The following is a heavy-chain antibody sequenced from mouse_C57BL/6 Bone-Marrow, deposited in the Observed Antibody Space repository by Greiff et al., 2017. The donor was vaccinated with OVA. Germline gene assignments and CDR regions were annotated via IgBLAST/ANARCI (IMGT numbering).Heavy chain of an antibody. CDR1: GFSLTSYG. CDR2: IWSGGST. V-gene: IGHV2-2*01. Sequence: VQLQESGPGLVQPSQRLSITCTVSGFSLTSYGVHWVRQSPGKGLEWLGVIWSGGSTDYNAAFISRLSISKDNSKSQVFFKMNSLQADDTAIYYCASWYFDVWGTGTTVTVSS. J-gene: IGHJ1*03. CDR3: ASWYFDV.